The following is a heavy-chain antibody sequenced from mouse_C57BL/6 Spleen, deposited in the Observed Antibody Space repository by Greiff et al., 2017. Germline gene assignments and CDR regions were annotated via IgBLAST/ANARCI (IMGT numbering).Heavy chain of an antibody. V-gene: IGHV1-82*01. CDR1: GYAFSSSW. CDR3: ARSMYDYDAVYYAMDY. J-gene: IGHJ4*01. Sequence: VHLVESGPELVKPGASVKISCKASGYAFSSSWMNWVKQRPGKGLEWIGRIYPGDGDTNYNGKFKGKATLTADKSSSTAYMQLSSLTSEDSAVYFCARSMYDYDAVYYAMDYWGQGTSVTVSS. D-gene: IGHD2-4*01. CDR2: IYPGDGDT.